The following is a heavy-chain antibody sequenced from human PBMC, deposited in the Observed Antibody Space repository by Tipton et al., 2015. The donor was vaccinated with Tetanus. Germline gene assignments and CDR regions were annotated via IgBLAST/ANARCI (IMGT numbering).Heavy chain of an antibody. CDR2: ISAYSGNT. J-gene: IGHJ2*01. V-gene: IGHV1-18*01. D-gene: IGHD6-13*01. CDR3: ARDSGQQLDYWYFDL. CDR1: GGTFSSYA. Sequence: QMQLVQSGAEVKKPGSSVKVSCKASGGTFSSYAISWVRQAPGQGLEWMGWISAYSGNTNYAQKLQGRVTMTTDTSTSTAYMELRSLRSDDTAVYYCARDSGQQLDYWYFDLWGRGTLVTVSS.